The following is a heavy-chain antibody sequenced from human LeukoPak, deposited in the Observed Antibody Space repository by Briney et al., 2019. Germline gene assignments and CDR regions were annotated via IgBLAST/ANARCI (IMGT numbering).Heavy chain of an antibody. CDR2: FDPEDGET. V-gene: IGHV1-24*01. D-gene: IGHD4-17*01. J-gene: IGHJ6*02. CDR3: ATDDYGDPTSSYYGMDV. Sequence: GASVKPSCKVSGYTLTALSMHWVRQAPGKGVERRGGFDPEDGETIYAQKFQGRVTMTEDTSTDTAYMELSSLRSEDTAVYYCATDDYGDPTSSYYGMDVWGQGTAVTVSS. CDR1: GYTLTALS.